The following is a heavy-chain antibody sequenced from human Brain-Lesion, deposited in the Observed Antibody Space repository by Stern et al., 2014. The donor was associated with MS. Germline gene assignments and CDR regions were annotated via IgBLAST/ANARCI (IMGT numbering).Heavy chain of an antibody. J-gene: IGHJ5*02. CDR1: GDSISGGGYY. CDR3: ARRATYNEWKQNWGGWFDP. V-gene: IGHV4-31*03. Sequence: DQLVESGPGLVKPSQTLSLTCTVSGDSISGGGYYWSWIRQHPGKGLEGIGHIYYSGNTYYNPSLKSRVTISEDTSNNQFSLRMKSVTSADTAVDYCARRATYNEWKQNWGGWFDPWGQGTLVTVSS. D-gene: IGHD5-18*01. CDR2: IYYSGNT.